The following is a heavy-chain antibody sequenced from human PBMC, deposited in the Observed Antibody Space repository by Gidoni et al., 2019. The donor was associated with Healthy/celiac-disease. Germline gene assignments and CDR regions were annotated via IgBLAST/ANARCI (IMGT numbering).Heavy chain of an antibody. J-gene: IGHJ4*02. CDR2: IYYSGGT. CDR1: GGSISSSSYY. CDR3: AIVVGATIDY. Sequence: QLQLQESGPGLVKPSETLSLTCTVSGGSISSSSYYWGWIRQPPGKGLEWIGSIYYSGGTYYSPSLKSRVTISVDTSKNQFSLKLSSVTAADTAVYYCAIVVGATIDYWGQGTLVTVSS. V-gene: IGHV4-39*01. D-gene: IGHD1-26*01.